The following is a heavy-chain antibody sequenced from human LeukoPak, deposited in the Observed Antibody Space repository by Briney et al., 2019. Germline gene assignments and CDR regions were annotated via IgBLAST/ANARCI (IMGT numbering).Heavy chain of an antibody. CDR1: GGTFSSYA. CDR3: ARYGGTVTDRMIYYYGMDV. J-gene: IGHJ6*02. CDR2: IIPIFGTA. Sequence: GASVKVSCKASGGTFSSYAISWVRQAPGQGLEWMGGIIPIFGTANYAQKFQGRVTMTRNTSISTAYMELSSLRSEDTAVYYCARYGGTVTDRMIYYYGMDVWGQGTTVTVSS. D-gene: IGHD4-11*01. V-gene: IGHV1-69*05.